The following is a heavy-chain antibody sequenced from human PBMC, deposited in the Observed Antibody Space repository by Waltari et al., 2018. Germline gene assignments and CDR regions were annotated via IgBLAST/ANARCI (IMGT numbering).Heavy chain of an antibody. CDR2: IIPILGIA. V-gene: IGHV1-69*10. J-gene: IGHJ5*02. Sequence: QVQLVQSGAEVKKPGSSVKVSCKASGGTFSSYAISWVRQAPGQGLEWMGGIIPILGIANYAQKFQGRVTITADKSTSTAYMELSSLRSEDTAVYYGARDLGGVRIAVAGTGWFDPWGQGTLVTVSS. CDR3: ARDLGGVRIAVAGTGWFDP. D-gene: IGHD6-19*01. CDR1: GGTFSSYA.